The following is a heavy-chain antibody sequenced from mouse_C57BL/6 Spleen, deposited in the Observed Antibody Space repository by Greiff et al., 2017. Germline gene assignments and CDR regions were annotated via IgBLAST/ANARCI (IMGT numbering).Heavy chain of an antibody. CDR2: INPNNGGT. Sequence: EVQLQQSGPELVKPGASVKIPCKASGYTFTDYNMDWVKQSHGKSLEWIGDINPNNGGTIYNQKFKGKATLTVDKSSSTAYMELRSLTSEYTAVYYCARREYSNPCFDYWGQGTTLTVSS. D-gene: IGHD2-5*01. CDR1: GYTFTDYN. J-gene: IGHJ2*01. CDR3: ARREYSNPCFDY. V-gene: IGHV1-18*01.